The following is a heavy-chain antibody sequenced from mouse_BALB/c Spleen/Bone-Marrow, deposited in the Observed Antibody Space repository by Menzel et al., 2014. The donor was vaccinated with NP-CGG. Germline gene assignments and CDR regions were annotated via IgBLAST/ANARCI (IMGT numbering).Heavy chain of an antibody. Sequence: VQLQQSGPGLVKPSQSLSLTCTVTGYSITSDYAWNWIRQFPGNKLEWMGYISYSDITSYNPSLKSRISITRDTSKNQFFLQLNSVTTEDTATYYCARSRGLRRDWYIDVWGAGTTVTVSS. CDR2: ISYSDIT. J-gene: IGHJ1*01. CDR3: ARSRGLRRDWYIDV. D-gene: IGHD2-4*01. V-gene: IGHV3-2*02. CDR1: GYSITSDYA.